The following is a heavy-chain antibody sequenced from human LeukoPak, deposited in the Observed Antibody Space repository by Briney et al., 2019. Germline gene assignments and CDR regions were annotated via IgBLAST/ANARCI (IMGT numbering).Heavy chain of an antibody. CDR2: INPSGGSI. Sequence: ASVKVSCKASGYTFTRYDMHWVRQAPGQGLEWMGIINPSGGSINYAQKFQGRVTMTRDTSTSTVYMELSRLRSDDTAAYYCARDRWLFDYWGQGTLVTVSS. J-gene: IGHJ4*02. D-gene: IGHD3-22*01. CDR3: ARDRWLFDY. V-gene: IGHV1-46*01. CDR1: GYTFTRYD.